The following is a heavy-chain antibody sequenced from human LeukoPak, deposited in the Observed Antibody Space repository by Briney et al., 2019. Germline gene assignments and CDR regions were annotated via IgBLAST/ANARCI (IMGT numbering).Heavy chain of an antibody. V-gene: IGHV3-64*01. Sequence: GGSLRLSCAASGFSFGYFARHWVRQAPGRGLEYVSAITYNGGSTYYANSVKGRFTISRDNSKNTLYLQMGSLRAEDMAVYYCARATLTPPRTSDLWGQGTMVTVSS. J-gene: IGHJ3*01. CDR2: ITYNGGST. CDR1: GFSFGYFA. CDR3: ARATLTPPRTSDL. D-gene: IGHD1-1*01.